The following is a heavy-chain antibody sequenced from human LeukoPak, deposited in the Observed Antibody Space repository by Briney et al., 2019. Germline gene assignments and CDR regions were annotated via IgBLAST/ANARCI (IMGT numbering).Heavy chain of an antibody. D-gene: IGHD6-13*01. Sequence: SETLSLTCAVYGGSFSGYHWYWIRQPPGKGLEWIGYIYYSGSTNYNPSLKSRVTISVDTSKNQFSLKLSSVTAADTAVYYCARVVRIAAAGSYAFDIWGQGTMVTVSS. V-gene: IGHV4-59*08. CDR3: ARVVRIAAAGSYAFDI. CDR2: IYYSGST. J-gene: IGHJ3*02. CDR1: GGSFSGYH.